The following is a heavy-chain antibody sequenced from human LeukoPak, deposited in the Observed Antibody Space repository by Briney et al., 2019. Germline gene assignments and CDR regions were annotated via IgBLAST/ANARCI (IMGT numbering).Heavy chain of an antibody. Sequence: GGSLRLSCAAAGFTFSSYSMNWVRQAPGKGLDWVSYISSSSSTIYYADSVKGRFTISRDNAKNSLYLQMNSLRAEDTAVYYCARDRSQVIAAAAPYVMDVWGQGTTVTVSS. CDR3: ARDRSQVIAAAAPYVMDV. J-gene: IGHJ6*02. CDR1: GFTFSSYS. V-gene: IGHV3-48*01. D-gene: IGHD6-13*01. CDR2: ISSSSSTI.